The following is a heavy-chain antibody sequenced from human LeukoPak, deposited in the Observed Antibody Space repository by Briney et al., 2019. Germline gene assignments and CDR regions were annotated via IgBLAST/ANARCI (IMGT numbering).Heavy chain of an antibody. D-gene: IGHD3-10*01. V-gene: IGHV1-18*01. CDR3: ARRTPVRGVISYYYYYYYMDV. Sequence: GASVKVSRKASGYTFTSYGISWVRQAPGQGLEWMGWISGYNCNTNYAQKLQGRVTMTRDTSISTAYMELSRLRSDDTAVYYCARRTPVRGVISYYYYYYYMDVWGKGTTVTISS. CDR1: GYTFTSYG. CDR2: ISGYNCNT. J-gene: IGHJ6*03.